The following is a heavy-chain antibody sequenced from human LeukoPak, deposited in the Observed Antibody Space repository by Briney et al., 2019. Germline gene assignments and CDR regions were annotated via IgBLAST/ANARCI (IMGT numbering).Heavy chain of an antibody. CDR1: GFTFSSYW. V-gene: IGHV3-7*01. J-gene: IGHJ6*02. CDR3: ARRGVTISGVLVYHYSGLDV. Sequence: PGGSLRLSCAASGFTFSSYWMSWVRQAPGKGLEWVANIKQDGSEKYYVDSVNGRFTISRDNAKNSLYLQMSSLRADDTAVYYCARRGVTISGVLVYHYSGLDVWGQGTTVTVSS. D-gene: IGHD3-3*01. CDR2: IKQDGSEK.